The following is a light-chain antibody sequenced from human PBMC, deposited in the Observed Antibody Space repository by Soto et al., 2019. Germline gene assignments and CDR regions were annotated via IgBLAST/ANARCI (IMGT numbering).Light chain of an antibody. Sequence: DIQMTQSPSTLSASVGDRVTITCRASQNVNNWLAWYQQKPGKAPDLLIYDASSLETGVPSRFSGSGSGTEFTLTINSLQPDDFATYYCQQYGAYPPTFGPGTKVEFK. CDR3: QQYGAYPPT. CDR2: DAS. J-gene: IGKJ1*01. V-gene: IGKV1-5*01. CDR1: QNVNNW.